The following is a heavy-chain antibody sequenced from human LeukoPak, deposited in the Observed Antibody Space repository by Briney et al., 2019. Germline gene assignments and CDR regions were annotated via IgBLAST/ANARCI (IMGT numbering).Heavy chain of an antibody. Sequence: GGSLRLSCAASGFTFSSYEMNWVRQAPGKGLEWVSYISSSGSIIYYANSVKGRFTISRDNSKNTLYLQMNSLRAEDTAVYYCAKRIQSAMATGYWGQGTLVTVSS. CDR2: ISSSGSII. V-gene: IGHV3-48*03. CDR3: AKRIQSAMATGY. J-gene: IGHJ4*02. D-gene: IGHD5-18*01. CDR1: GFTFSSYE.